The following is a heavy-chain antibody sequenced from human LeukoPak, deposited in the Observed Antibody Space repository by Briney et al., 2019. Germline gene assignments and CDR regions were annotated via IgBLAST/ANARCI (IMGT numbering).Heavy chain of an antibody. CDR2: VWNEGTKK. Sequence: HGRYVRHSCEASGFIFSSYVTHGVRQAPGKGLDWVAVVWNEGTKKYYVDCVQGRFTISRGKSKKTLYLHMNSLRAEDTTVYLCPRARGAAGTGPIDYWGRGTLVTVSS. CDR3: PRARGAAGTGPIDY. V-gene: IGHV3-33*01. D-gene: IGHD6-13*01. J-gene: IGHJ4*02. CDR1: GFIFSSYV.